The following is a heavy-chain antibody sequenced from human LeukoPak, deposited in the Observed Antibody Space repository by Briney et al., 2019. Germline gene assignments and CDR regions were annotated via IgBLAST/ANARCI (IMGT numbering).Heavy chain of an antibody. CDR1: RFTFSSYA. CDR3: AELGITIIGGV. Sequence: GGTLRLSCAASRFTFSSYAMSWVRQAPGEGLEWVSAFSGSGGSTYYADSVKGRFTISRDNAKNSLYLQMNSLRAEDTAVYYCAELGITIIGGVWGKGTTVTISS. D-gene: IGHD3-10*02. CDR2: FSGSGGST. J-gene: IGHJ6*04. V-gene: IGHV3-23*01.